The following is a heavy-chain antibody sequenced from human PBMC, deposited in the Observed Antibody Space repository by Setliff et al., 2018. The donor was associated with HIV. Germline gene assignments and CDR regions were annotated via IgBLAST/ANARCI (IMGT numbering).Heavy chain of an antibody. CDR2: INPNGGYK. CDR1: GYIFTDYY. V-gene: IGHV1-2*02. D-gene: IGHD4-17*01. Sequence: ASVKVSCKASGYIFTDYYIHWVRQAPGQGLEWMGWINPNGGYKNYAQKFLGRVTMTRDTSFTTAYLALSRLGSDDTAVYYCARDQGLWDYGGKFLLREYFNHWGQGTLVTVSS. CDR3: ARDQGLWDYGGKFLLREYFNH. J-gene: IGHJ1*01.